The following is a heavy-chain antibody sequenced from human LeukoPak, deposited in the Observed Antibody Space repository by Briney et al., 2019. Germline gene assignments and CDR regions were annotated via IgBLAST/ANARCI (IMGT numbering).Heavy chain of an antibody. V-gene: IGHV3-20*04. CDR2: INWNGGST. J-gene: IGHJ3*02. CDR1: GFTFDYYG. Sequence: GGPLRLSWAAAGFTFDYYGMSWLHQAPGKRLEWVSGINWNGGSTGYADSVKGRFTISRDNAKNSLYLQMNSLRAEDTALYYCARVALHAFDIWGQGTMVTVSS. CDR3: ARVALHAFDI.